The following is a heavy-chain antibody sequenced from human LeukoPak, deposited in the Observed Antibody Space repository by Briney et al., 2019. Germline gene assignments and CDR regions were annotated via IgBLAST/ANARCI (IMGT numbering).Heavy chain of an antibody. D-gene: IGHD3-10*01. CDR1: GGSISSYY. CDR2: IYSSGGT. V-gene: IGHV4-4*07. J-gene: IGHJ5*02. Sequence: SETLSLICTVSGGSISSYYWSWIRQPAGKGLEWIGRIYSSGGTDYNPSLKSRVIMSVDTSKNHLSLKLTSVTAADTAVYYCARDSGTTGEVKFDPWGQGILVTVSS. CDR3: ARDSGTTGEVKFDP.